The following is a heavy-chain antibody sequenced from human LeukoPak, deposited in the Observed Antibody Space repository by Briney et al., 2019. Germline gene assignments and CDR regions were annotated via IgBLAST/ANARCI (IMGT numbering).Heavy chain of an antibody. Sequence: GGSLRLSCAASGFTFSSYAMSWVRQAPGKGLEWVSAISGSGGSTYYADSVKGRFTISRDNSKNTLYLQMNSLRAEDTAVYYRAKEAPYYYGSGSLGNWFDPWGQGTLVTVSS. CDR3: AKEAPYYYGSGSLGNWFDP. D-gene: IGHD3-10*01. CDR1: GFTFSSYA. J-gene: IGHJ5*02. V-gene: IGHV3-23*01. CDR2: ISGSGGST.